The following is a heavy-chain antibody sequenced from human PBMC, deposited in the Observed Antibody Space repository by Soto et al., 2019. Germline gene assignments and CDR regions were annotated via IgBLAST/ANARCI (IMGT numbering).Heavy chain of an antibody. J-gene: IGHJ6*02. Sequence: ASVKVFCKASGYTFTGYYMHWVRQAPGQGLEWMGWINPNSGGTNYAQKFQGRVTMTRDTSISTAYMELSRLRSDDTAVYYCAREIYNSGWSVYYYYGMDVWGQGTTVTVSS. CDR2: INPNSGGT. CDR3: AREIYNSGWSVYYYYGMDV. CDR1: GYTFTGYY. V-gene: IGHV1-2*02. D-gene: IGHD6-19*01.